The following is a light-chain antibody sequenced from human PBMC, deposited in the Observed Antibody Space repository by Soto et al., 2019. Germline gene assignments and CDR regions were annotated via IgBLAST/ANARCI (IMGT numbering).Light chain of an antibody. CDR2: GTS. V-gene: IGKV1-39*01. J-gene: IGKJ3*01. CDR3: QQSYSNPRT. Sequence: DIHMTQSPSSLSASVVDRVTFTFLASQSISTFLNWYQQKPGKAPKLLIYGTSNVQSGVPSTFSGSGSGTDFTLTISSLQPQDFATYYCQQSYSNPRTFGPGTKVDIK. CDR1: QSISTF.